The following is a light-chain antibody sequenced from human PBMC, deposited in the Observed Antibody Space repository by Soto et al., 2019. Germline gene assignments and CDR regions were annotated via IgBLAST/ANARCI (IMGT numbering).Light chain of an antibody. CDR1: QSVSSN. CDR3: QQYGNSPRT. CDR2: GAS. V-gene: IGKV3-15*01. Sequence: EIVMTQSPATLSVSPGERATLSCRASQSVSSNLAWYQQKPGQAPRLLIYGASTRATGIPARFSGSGSGTDFTLTISRLEPEDFAMYYCQQYGNSPRTFGQGTKV. J-gene: IGKJ1*01.